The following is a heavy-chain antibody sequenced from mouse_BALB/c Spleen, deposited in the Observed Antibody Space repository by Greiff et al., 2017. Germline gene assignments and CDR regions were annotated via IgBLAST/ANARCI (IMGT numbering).Heavy chain of an antibody. J-gene: IGHJ4*01. CDR2: INPSNGGT. Sequence: QVQLKESGAELVKPGASVKLSCKASGYTFTSYYMYWVKQRPGQGLEWIGEINPSNGGTNFNEKFKSKATLTVDKSSSTAYMQLSSLTSEDSAVYYCTRGIIYAMDYWGQGTSVTVSS. V-gene: IGHV1S81*02. CDR3: TRGIIYAMDY. CDR1: GYTFTSYY. D-gene: IGHD2-4*01.